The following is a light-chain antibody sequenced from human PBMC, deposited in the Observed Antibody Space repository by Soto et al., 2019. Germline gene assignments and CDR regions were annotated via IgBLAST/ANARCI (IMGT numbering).Light chain of an antibody. J-gene: IGLJ2*01. CDR1: SSDFGGYNY. CDR2: EVN. V-gene: IGLV2-8*01. Sequence: QSALTQPPSASGSPGQSVAVSCAGMSSDFGGYNYVSWYQQHPGKAPKLLIFEVNRRPSGVPDRFSGSKSGNTASLTVSGFQAEDEAVYYCSSYADNTVIFGGGTKVTVL. CDR3: SSYADNTVI.